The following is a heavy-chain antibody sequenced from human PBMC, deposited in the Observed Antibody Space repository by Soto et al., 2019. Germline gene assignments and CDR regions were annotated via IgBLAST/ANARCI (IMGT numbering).Heavy chain of an antibody. Sequence: GGSLRLSCAASGFTFIHGWLNWVRQPPGKGLEWVGRIRGKIGGGTTDYAAPVNGRFTVSRDDSKDTLYLQMNSLKTEDTAVYYCTTLGYCGSGSCYSMDYWGQGTLVTVSS. CDR2: IRGKIGGGTT. CDR1: GFTFIHGW. CDR3: TTLGYCGSGSCYSMDY. D-gene: IGHD2-15*01. J-gene: IGHJ4*02. V-gene: IGHV3-15*07.